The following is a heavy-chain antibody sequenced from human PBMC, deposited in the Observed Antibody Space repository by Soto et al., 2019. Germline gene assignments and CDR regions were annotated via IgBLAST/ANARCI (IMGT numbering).Heavy chain of an antibody. Sequence: GGSLRLSCAASGFTFSSYSMNWVRQAPGKGLEWVSSISSSSSYIYYADSVKGRFTISRDNAKNSLYLQMNSLRAEDTAVYYCARANPNDFWSGYNPYYYMDVWGKGTTVTVSS. D-gene: IGHD3-3*01. J-gene: IGHJ6*03. CDR1: GFTFSSYS. V-gene: IGHV3-21*01. CDR3: ARANPNDFWSGYNPYYYMDV. CDR2: ISSSSSYI.